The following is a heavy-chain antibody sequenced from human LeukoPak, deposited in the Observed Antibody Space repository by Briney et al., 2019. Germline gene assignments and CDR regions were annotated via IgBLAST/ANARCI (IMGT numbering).Heavy chain of an antibody. Sequence: SETLSLTCAVSGGSISSSNWWSWARQPPGKGLEWIGSIYYSGSTYYNPSLKSRVTISVDTSKNQFSLKLSSVTAADTAVYYCARRHRNYYYYYMDVWGKGTTVTISS. D-gene: IGHD2-21*01. J-gene: IGHJ6*03. CDR2: IYYSGST. CDR3: ARRHRNYYYYYMDV. CDR1: GGSISSSNW. V-gene: IGHV4-4*02.